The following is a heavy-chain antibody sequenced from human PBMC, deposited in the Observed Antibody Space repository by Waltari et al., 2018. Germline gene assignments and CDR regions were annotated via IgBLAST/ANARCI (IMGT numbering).Heavy chain of an antibody. CDR2: IYSGGST. CDR1: GFTVSSTY. J-gene: IGHJ3*02. Sequence: EVQLVESGGGLIQPGGSLRLSCAASGFTVSSTYMSWVRQAPGKGLEWDSVIYSGGSTYYADSVKGRFTISRDNSKNTLYLQMNSLRAEDTAVYYCARDWSLNDAPWGVAPHAFDIWGQGTMVTVSS. CDR3: ARDWSLNDAPWGVAPHAFDI. D-gene: IGHD2-15*01. V-gene: IGHV3-53*01.